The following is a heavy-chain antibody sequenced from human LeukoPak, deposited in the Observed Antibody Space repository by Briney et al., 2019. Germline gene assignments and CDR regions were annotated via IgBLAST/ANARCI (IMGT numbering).Heavy chain of an antibody. CDR3: ARTGGGGSIAARLHYYYMDV. J-gene: IGHJ6*03. Sequence: ASVKVSCKASGYTFISYGVSWVRQAPGQGLEWMGWISAYNGNTDYAQNLQGRVTMTTDTSTSTAYMELRSLRSDDTAVYYCARTGGGGSIAARLHYYYMDVWGKGTTVTVSS. CDR1: GYTFISYG. V-gene: IGHV1-18*01. D-gene: IGHD6-6*01. CDR2: ISAYNGNT.